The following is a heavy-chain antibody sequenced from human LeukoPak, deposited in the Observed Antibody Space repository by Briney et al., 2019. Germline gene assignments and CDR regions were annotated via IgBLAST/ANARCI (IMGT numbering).Heavy chain of an antibody. D-gene: IGHD3-9*01. J-gene: IGHJ4*02. V-gene: IGHV1-2*02. CDR3: ARDLLRYFDWLLYFRKTTGWDY. CDR1: GYTFTGYY. CDR2: INPNSGGT. Sequence: ASVKVSCKASGYTFTGYYMHWVRQAPGQGLEWMGWINPNSGGTNYAQKFQGRVTMTRDTSISTAYMELSRLRSDDTAVYYCARDLLRYFDWLLYFRKTTGWDYWGQGTLVTVSS.